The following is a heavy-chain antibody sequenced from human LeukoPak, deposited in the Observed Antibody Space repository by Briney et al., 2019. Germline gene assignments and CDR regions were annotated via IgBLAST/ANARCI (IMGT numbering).Heavy chain of an antibody. V-gene: IGHV3-21*01. CDR1: RLNFNSYS. CDR3: AYLSISMIVVD. D-gene: IGHD3-22*01. J-gene: IGHJ4*02. CDR2: ISSSSSYI. Sequence: PGRSLRLSCAASRLNFNSYSMDRVRQAPGKGLEWVSSISSSSSYIYYADSVKGRFTISRDNAKNSLYLQMNSLRAEDTAVYYCAYLSISMIVVDWGQGTLVTVSS.